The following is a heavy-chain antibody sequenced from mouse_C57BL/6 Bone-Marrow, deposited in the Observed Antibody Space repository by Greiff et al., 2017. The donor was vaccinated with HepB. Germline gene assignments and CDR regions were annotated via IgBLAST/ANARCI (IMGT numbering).Heavy chain of an antibody. CDR1: GYTFTSYW. CDR3: ARGGVKGWFAY. D-gene: IGHD2-2*01. J-gene: IGHJ3*01. V-gene: IGHV1-64*01. Sequence: QVELQQPGAELVKPGASVKLSCKASGYTFTSYWMHWVKQRPGQGLEWIGMIHPNSGSTNYNEKFKSKATLTVDKSSSTAYMQLSSLTSEDSAVYYCARGGVKGWFAYWGQGTLVTVSA. CDR2: IHPNSGST.